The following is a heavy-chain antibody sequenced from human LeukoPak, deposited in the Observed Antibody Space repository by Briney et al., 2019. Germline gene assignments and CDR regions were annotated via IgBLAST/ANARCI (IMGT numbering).Heavy chain of an antibody. V-gene: IGHV4-39*07. CDR3: VRFKQLGRSFDS. CDR2: IYYSGTT. J-gene: IGHJ4*02. D-gene: IGHD1-1*01. Sequence: SETLSLTCTVSGGSLGKTSYYWGWIRQPPGKGLEWIGNIYYSGTTYYNPSLKSRVTISVDTSKNQFSLTLNSVTAADTAVYFCVRFKQLGRSFDSWGLGSLVTVSS. CDR1: GGSLGKTSYY.